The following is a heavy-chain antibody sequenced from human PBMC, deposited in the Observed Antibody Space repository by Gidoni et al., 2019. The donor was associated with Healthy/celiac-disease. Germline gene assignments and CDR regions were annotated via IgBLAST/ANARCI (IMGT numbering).Heavy chain of an antibody. Sequence: QVQLVQSGAEVKKPGASVKVSCKASGYTFTGYYMHWVRQAPGQGLEWMGWINPNSGGTNYAQKFQGRVTMTRDTSISTAYMELSRLRSDDTAVYYCARDLRGVVVVAATIPGGVNDYWGQGTLVTVSS. J-gene: IGHJ4*02. CDR2: INPNSGGT. D-gene: IGHD2-15*01. CDR3: ARDLRGVVVVAATIPGGVNDY. CDR1: GYTFTGYY. V-gene: IGHV1-2*02.